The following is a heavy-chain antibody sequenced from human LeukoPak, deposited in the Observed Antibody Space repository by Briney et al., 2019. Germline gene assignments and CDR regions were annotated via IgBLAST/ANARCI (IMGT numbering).Heavy chain of an antibody. V-gene: IGHV1-18*01. J-gene: IGHJ4*02. D-gene: IGHD3-3*01. Sequence: ASEKVPCKASGYTFTSYGISWVRQAPGQGLEWMGWISGYNGNTHYAQKLQGRVTMTTDTSASTAYLELRSLRSDDTAVYFCSRDYYDFWTGYSYTLEHWGQGTMVTLSS. CDR2: ISGYNGNT. CDR3: SRDYYDFWTGYSYTLEH. CDR1: GYTFTSYG.